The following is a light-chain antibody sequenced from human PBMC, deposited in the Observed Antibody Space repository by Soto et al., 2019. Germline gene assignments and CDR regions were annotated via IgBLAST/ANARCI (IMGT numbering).Light chain of an antibody. Sequence: EIVLTQSPGTLSLSPGERATLSCRASQSVSSSFLAWYQQKPGQAPRPLIYGASSRATGIPDRFSGSGSGTDFTLTISRLAPEDFAVYYCQQYGSSPFTFGPGTKVDIK. CDR1: QSVSSSF. CDR3: QQYGSSPFT. CDR2: GAS. J-gene: IGKJ3*01. V-gene: IGKV3-20*01.